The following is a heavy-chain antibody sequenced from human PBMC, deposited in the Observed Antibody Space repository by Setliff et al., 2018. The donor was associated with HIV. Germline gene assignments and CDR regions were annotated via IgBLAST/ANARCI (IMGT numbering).Heavy chain of an antibody. Sequence: GGSLRLSCAASGFTFSSYGMHWVRQAPGKGLEWVAVIWYDGGSKYYADSVKGRFIISRDNSKNTLYLQMNSLRAEDTAVYYCAKDLWRYYNSGSFYMDVWGKGTTVTVS. D-gene: IGHD3-10*01. J-gene: IGHJ6*03. CDR3: AKDLWRYYNSGSFYMDV. CDR2: IWYDGGSK. V-gene: IGHV3-30*02. CDR1: GFTFSSYG.